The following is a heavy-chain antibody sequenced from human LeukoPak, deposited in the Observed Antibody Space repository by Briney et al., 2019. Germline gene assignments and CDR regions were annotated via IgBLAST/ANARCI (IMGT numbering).Heavy chain of an antibody. CDR3: ARTHVSSCWWVLDY. V-gene: IGHV4-59*08. CDR2: IYYSGST. CDR1: GRSMSSYS. Sequence: TLSLTGTVFGRSMSSYSWGWTRPPPRTGLEWIGYIYYSGSTNYNPSLKSRVPISVDTSKNQLSLRLSSVTAADTAVYYCARTHVSSCWWVLDYWGQGTLVAVSS. D-gene: IGHD6-19*01. J-gene: IGHJ4*02.